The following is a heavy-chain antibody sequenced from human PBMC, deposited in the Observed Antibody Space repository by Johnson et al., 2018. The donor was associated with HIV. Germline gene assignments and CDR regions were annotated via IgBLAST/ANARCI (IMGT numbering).Heavy chain of an antibody. V-gene: IGHV3-30-3*01. CDR2: ISYDGNNQ. CDR1: GFTFSSYA. D-gene: IGHD3-10*01. J-gene: IGHJ3*01. Sequence: VQLVESGGGVVQPGRSLRLSCAASGFTFSSYAMHWVRQAPGKGLEWVAVISYDGNNQYYRDSVKGRFTISRDNSKNTLYLQMNSLRAEDTAVYYCAKDSKRELLQGKDAFDFWGQGTMVIVSS. CDR3: AKDSKRELLQGKDAFDF.